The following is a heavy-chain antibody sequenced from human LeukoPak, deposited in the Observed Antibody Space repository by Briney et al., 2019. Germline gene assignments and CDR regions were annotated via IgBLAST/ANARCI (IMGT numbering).Heavy chain of an antibody. CDR2: IIPILGIA. Sequence: SVNVSCNASGVTFSSYAISWLRQAPGQGLEWMGRIIPILGIANYAQKFQGRVTITADKSTSTAYMELSSRRAEHTGVYYCARVRRYFHWLFSGWGYFDYWGQGTLVTVSS. CDR1: GVTFSSYA. CDR3: ARVRRYFHWLFSGWGYFDY. D-gene: IGHD3-9*01. V-gene: IGHV1-69*04. J-gene: IGHJ4*02.